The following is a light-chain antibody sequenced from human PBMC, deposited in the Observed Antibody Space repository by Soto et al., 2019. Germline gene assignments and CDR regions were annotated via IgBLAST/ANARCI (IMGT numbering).Light chain of an antibody. Sequence: EIVLTQSPGTLSLSPGERASVSCRASQSVYTSYLAWFQQKPGQAARLLIYGASNRATGIPDRFSGSGSGTDFTLTITRLEPEDFAVYFCHQSGNSPYTFGQGTKLEI. J-gene: IGKJ2*01. CDR3: HQSGNSPYT. CDR1: QSVYTSY. V-gene: IGKV3-20*01. CDR2: GAS.